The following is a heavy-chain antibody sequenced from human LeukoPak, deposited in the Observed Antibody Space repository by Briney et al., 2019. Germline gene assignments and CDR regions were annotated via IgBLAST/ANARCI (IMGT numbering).Heavy chain of an antibody. J-gene: IGHJ4*02. V-gene: IGHV3-23*01. CDR3: XXXXXXXPXXXXGY. CDR1: GXTXXSYA. Sequence: GXTXXSYAMSWVRQAPXKGXEWVSTINGSGDRKYYTDSVKGRFTISRVSSENTLYLQMNSLRADDTAVYYXXXXXXXXPXXXXGYLGQXTXVTVSS. CDR2: INGSGDRK.